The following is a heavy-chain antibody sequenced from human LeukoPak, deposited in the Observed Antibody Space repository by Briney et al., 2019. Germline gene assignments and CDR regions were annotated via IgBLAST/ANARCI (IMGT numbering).Heavy chain of an antibody. V-gene: IGHV5-51*01. Sequence: GESLKISCKGSGYSFASYWIGWVRQMPGKGLEWMGIIYPGDSDTRYSPSFQGQVTISADKSISTAYLQWSSLKASDTAMYYCARVLAAAGFYFDYWGQGTLVTVSS. CDR1: GYSFASYW. CDR2: IYPGDSDT. D-gene: IGHD6-13*01. J-gene: IGHJ4*02. CDR3: ARVLAAAGFYFDY.